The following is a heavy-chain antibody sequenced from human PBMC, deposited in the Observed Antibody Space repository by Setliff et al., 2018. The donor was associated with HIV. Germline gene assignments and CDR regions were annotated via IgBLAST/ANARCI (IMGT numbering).Heavy chain of an antibody. CDR3: AKGVKWLDP. V-gene: IGHV3-53*01. CDR1: GFNVSYNY. CDR2: IYSDGRT. D-gene: IGHD3-10*01. Sequence: QPGGSLRLSCAASGFNVSYNYMTWVRQAPGKGLEWVSVIYSDGRTDYADSVKGRFTISRDDSKNTVHLQMHSLRVEDTAVYYCAKGVKWLDPWGQGTLVTVSS. J-gene: IGHJ5*02.